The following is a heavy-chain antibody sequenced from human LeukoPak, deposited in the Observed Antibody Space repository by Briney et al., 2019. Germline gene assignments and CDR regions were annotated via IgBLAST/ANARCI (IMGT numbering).Heavy chain of an antibody. J-gene: IGHJ4*02. CDR3: TTITMVSHFDH. Sequence: GGSLRLSCAASGFTFNNAWMSWVRQAPGKGLEWIGRIITKADGWTTDYAAPVNGRFTISRDDSKSTLYLEMNSLTTEDTAVYWCTTITMVSHFDHWGQGTLVTVSS. CDR1: GFTFNNAW. CDR2: IITKADGWTT. V-gene: IGHV3-15*01. D-gene: IGHD3-10*01.